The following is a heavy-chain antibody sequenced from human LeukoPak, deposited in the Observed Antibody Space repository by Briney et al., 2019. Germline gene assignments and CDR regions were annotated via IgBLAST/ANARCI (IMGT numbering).Heavy chain of an antibody. CDR3: ARERMIDSSGYRDAFDI. Sequence: SQTLSLTCTVSGGSISSGSYYWSWIRQPAGKGLEWIGRIYTSGSTNYNPSLKSRVTISVNTSKNQFSLKLSSVTAADTAVYYCARERMIDSSGYRDAFDIWGQGTMVTVSS. CDR1: GGSISSGSYY. CDR2: IYTSGST. J-gene: IGHJ3*02. V-gene: IGHV4-61*02. D-gene: IGHD3-22*01.